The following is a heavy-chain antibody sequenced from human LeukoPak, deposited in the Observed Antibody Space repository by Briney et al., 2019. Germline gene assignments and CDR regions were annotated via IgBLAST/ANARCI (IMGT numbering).Heavy chain of an antibody. V-gene: IGHV1-2*02. CDR1: GYTFTGYY. J-gene: IGHJ5*02. D-gene: IGHD6-13*01. Sequence: ASVKVSCKASGYTFTGYYMHWVRQAPGRGLEWMGWINPNSGGTNYAQKSQGRVTMTRDTSISTAYMELSRLRSDDTAVYYCARVGRIKQYSSSWYVWFDPWGQGTLVTVSS. CDR2: INPNSGGT. CDR3: ARVGRIKQYSSSWYVWFDP.